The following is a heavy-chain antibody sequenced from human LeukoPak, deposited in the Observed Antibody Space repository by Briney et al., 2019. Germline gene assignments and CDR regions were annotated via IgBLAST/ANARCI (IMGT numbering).Heavy chain of an antibody. Sequence: SETLSLTCTVSGYSISSGYYWGWIRQPPGKGLEWIGSIYHSGSTYYNPSLKSRVTISVDTSKNQFSLKLSSVTAADTAVYYCAREDSSGWSTWFDPWGQGTLVTVSS. D-gene: IGHD6-19*01. J-gene: IGHJ5*02. CDR1: GYSISSGYY. CDR2: IYHSGST. CDR3: AREDSSGWSTWFDP. V-gene: IGHV4-38-2*02.